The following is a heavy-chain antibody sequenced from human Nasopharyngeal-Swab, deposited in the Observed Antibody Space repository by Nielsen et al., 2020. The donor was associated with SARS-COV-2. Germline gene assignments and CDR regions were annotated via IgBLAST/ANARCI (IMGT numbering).Heavy chain of an antibody. Sequence: SETLSLTCAVSGGSISSSNWWSWVRQPPGKGLEWIGEIYHSGSTNYNPSLKSRVTISVDKSKNQFSLKLSSVTAADTAVYYCASTDSSGYRHFDYWGQGTLVTVSS. CDR3: ASTDSSGYRHFDY. CDR2: IYHSGST. CDR1: GGSISSSNW. J-gene: IGHJ4*02. D-gene: IGHD3-22*01. V-gene: IGHV4-4*02.